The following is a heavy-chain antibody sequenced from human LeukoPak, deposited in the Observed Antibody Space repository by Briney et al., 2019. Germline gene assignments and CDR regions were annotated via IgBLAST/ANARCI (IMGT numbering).Heavy chain of an antibody. D-gene: IGHD1-26*01. CDR1: GFTFSSYW. V-gene: IGHV3-7*01. J-gene: IGHJ4*02. CDR2: INQDGSEK. Sequence: GGSLRLSCAASGFTFSSYWMSWVRQAPGKGLEWVANINQDGSEKYYVDSVKGRFTISRDNTKNSLYLQMNSLRAEDTAVYYCASTNSARDPSFNYWGQGTLDTVSS. CDR3: ASTNSARDPSFNY.